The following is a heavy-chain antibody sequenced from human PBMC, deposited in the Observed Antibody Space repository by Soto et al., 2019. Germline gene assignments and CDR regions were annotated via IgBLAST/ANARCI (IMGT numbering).Heavy chain of an antibody. V-gene: IGHV3-74*01. CDR2: ITDDGTGA. Sequence: EVQLVESGGDLIQPGGSLRLSCAVSGLTFRSHRMHWVRQAPGQGLMWVARITDDGTGASYADSVKGRFTISRDNAKDTLYLQMKSLRVEDTAVYYCAGITQGDLIYWGQGTLVTVSS. CDR3: AGITQGDLIY. J-gene: IGHJ4*02. D-gene: IGHD1-26*01. CDR1: GLTFRSHR.